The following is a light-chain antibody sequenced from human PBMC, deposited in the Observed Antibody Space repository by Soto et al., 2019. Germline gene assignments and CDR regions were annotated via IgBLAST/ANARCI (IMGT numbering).Light chain of an antibody. CDR3: SVWDDSLKGWV. CDR1: NFNIGSHT. CDR2: NNN. Sequence: QSVQTQPPSGSGTPGQRVTISCSGSNFNIGSHTVNWYQQLPGTAPKLLMHNNNQRPSGVPDRFSGSKSGTSASLAISGLQSEDEAHYSCSVWDDSLKGWVFGGGTKLTLL. V-gene: IGLV1-44*01. J-gene: IGLJ3*02.